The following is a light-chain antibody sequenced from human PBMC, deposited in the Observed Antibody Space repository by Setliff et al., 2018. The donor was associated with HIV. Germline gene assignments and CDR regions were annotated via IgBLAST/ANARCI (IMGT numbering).Light chain of an antibody. CDR2: EVN. Sequence: QSALTQPASVSGSPGQSIAISCTGTSSDVGIYNLVSWYQHHPGKAPKLIIYEVNKRPSGVSNRFSGSKSGNTASLTISGLQPEDETDYYCCSYTTYSTYVFGTGTKATVL. CDR1: SSDVGIYNL. CDR3: CSYTTYSTYV. V-gene: IGLV2-23*02. J-gene: IGLJ1*01.